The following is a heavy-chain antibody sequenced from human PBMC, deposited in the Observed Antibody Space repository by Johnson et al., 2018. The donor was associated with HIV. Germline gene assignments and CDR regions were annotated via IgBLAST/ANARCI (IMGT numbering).Heavy chain of an antibody. CDR1: GFTFDDYA. J-gene: IGHJ3*02. D-gene: IGHD6-13*01. V-gene: IGHV3-9*01. Sequence: VHLVESGGGLVQPGRSLRLSCAASGFTFDDYAMHWVRQAPGKGLEWVSGISWNSGSIGYADSVKGRFTISRDNAKNSLYLQMNSLRAEDTALYYCAKDIAAAGTDAFDIWGQGTMVTVSS. CDR3: AKDIAAAGTDAFDI. CDR2: ISWNSGSI.